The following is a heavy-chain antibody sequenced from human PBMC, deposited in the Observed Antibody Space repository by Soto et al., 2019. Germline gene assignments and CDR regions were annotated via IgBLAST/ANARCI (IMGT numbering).Heavy chain of an antibody. Sequence: PGGSLRLSCAASGFTFSDYYMSWIRQAPGKGREWVSYISSSSSYTNYADSVKGRFTISRDNAKNSLYLQMNSLRAEDTAVYYCARVSSSPNPDYWGQGTLVTVSS. J-gene: IGHJ4*02. V-gene: IGHV3-11*06. CDR1: GFTFSDYY. CDR2: ISSSSSYT. D-gene: IGHD6-6*01. CDR3: ARVSSSPNPDY.